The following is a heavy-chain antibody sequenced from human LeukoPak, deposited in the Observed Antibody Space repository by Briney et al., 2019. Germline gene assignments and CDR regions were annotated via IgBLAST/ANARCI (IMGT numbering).Heavy chain of an antibody. V-gene: IGHV3-53*04. J-gene: IGHJ3*02. D-gene: IGHD5-18*01. CDR3: ARSGYSYGYGWAFDI. Sequence: PGGSLRLSCAASGFTVSSNYMSWVRQAPGKGLEWVSVIYSGGSTYYADSVKGRFTISGHNSKNTLYLQMNSLRAEDTAVYYCARSGYSYGYGWAFDIWGQGTMVTVSS. CDR1: GFTVSSNY. CDR2: IYSGGST.